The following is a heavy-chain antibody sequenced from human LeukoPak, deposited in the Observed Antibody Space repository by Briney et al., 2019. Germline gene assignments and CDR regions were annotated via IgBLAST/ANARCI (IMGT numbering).Heavy chain of an antibody. V-gene: IGHV3-66*01. CDR2: IYSGGST. J-gene: IGHJ6*02. D-gene: IGHD5-18*01. CDR1: GFTVSSNY. Sequence: GGSLRLSCAASGFTVSSNYMSWVRQAPGKGLEWVSVIYSGGSTYYADSVKGRFTISRDNSKNTLYLQMNSLRAEETAVYYCARVDTAMVTGYYYGMDVWGQGTTVTVSS. CDR3: ARVDTAMVTGYYYGMDV.